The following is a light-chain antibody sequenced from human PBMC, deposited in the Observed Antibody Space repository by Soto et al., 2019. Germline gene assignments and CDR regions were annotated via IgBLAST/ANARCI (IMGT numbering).Light chain of an antibody. Sequence: EIVLKQSPGALSLSPGERATLSCRASQTVSSNYLAWYQQKPGQAPRLLIYGASSRATGIPDRFSGSGSGTDFTLTISRLEPEDFAVYYCQQYDSSFRTFGQGTKVDIK. J-gene: IGKJ1*01. CDR3: QQYDSSFRT. CDR1: QTVSSNY. CDR2: GAS. V-gene: IGKV3-20*01.